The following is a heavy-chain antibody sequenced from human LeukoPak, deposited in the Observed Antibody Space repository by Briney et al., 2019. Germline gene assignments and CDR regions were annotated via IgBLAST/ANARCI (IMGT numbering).Heavy chain of an antibody. CDR3: AVPAAPPRSYYYYGMDV. D-gene: IGHD2-2*01. V-gene: IGHV4-61*01. CDR1: GGSVSSGSYY. CDR2: IYYSGST. Sequence: SETLSLTCTVSGGSVSSGSYYWSWIRQPPGKGLEWIGYIYYSGSTNYNPSLKSRVTISVDTSKNQFSLKLSSVTAADTAVYYCAVPAAPPRSYYYYGMDVWGQGTTVTVSS. J-gene: IGHJ6*02.